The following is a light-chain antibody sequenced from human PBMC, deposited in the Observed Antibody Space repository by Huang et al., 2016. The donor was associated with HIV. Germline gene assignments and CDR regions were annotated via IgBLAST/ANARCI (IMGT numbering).Light chain of an antibody. J-gene: IGKJ5*01. V-gene: IGKV1-12*01. CDR1: QDIISY. CDR2: ATS. Sequence: DIQMTQSPSSVSASVGERVTITCRASQDIISYVAWYQQKPGKAPKLLIYATSTLQSGVPSRFSGSSSGTEFTLTISSLQPEDFATYYCQQTDRFSITFGQGTRLEIK. CDR3: QQTDRFSIT.